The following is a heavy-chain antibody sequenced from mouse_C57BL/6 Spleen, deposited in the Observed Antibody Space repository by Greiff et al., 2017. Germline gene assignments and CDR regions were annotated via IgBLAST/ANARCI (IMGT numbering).Heavy chain of an antibody. J-gene: IGHJ4*01. Sequence: QVQLQQSGPELVKPGASVKISCKASGYAFSSSWMNWVKQRPGKGLEWIGRIYPGDGDTNYNGKFKGKATLTADKSSSTAYMQLSSLTSEDSAVYFCARGYYGSSLYCAMDYWGQGTSVTVSS. V-gene: IGHV1-82*01. D-gene: IGHD1-1*01. CDR2: IYPGDGDT. CDR1: GYAFSSSW. CDR3: ARGYYGSSLYCAMDY.